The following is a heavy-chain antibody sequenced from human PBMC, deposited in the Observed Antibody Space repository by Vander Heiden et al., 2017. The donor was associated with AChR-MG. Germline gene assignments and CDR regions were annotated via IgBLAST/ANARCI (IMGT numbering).Heavy chain of an antibody. D-gene: IGHD3-10*01. J-gene: IGHJ4*02. CDR1: GFTFSSYA. CDR2: ISGSGGST. V-gene: IGHV3-23*01. Sequence: EVQLLESGGGLVQPGGSLRLCCAASGFTFSSYAMSWVGQAPGKGLEWVSDISGSGGSTDYVDAVKGRFTISRENSKKPLYLNLKSMSAEDTAVYYCAKTGMGRGPCDYWGQGTLVTVSS. CDR3: AKTGMGRGPCDY.